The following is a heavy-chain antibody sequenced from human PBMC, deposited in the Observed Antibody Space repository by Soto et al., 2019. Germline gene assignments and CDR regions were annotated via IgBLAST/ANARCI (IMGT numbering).Heavy chain of an antibody. Sequence: GGSLRLSCAASGFTFSIYGMHWVRQAPGKGLEWVAVISYDGSNKYYADSVKGRFTISRDNSKNTLYLQMNSLRGEDTAVYYCAKEAVEYYFDYWGQGTLVTVSS. CDR1: GFTFSIYG. CDR3: AKEAVEYYFDY. V-gene: IGHV3-30*18. D-gene: IGHD6-19*01. J-gene: IGHJ4*02. CDR2: ISYDGSNK.